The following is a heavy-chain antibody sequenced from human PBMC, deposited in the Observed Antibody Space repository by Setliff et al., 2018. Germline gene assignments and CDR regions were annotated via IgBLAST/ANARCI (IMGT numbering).Heavy chain of an antibody. CDR1: GFTLSTNIVG. Sequence: SGPTLVNPTQTLTLTCTFSGFTLSTNIVGVAWIRQPPGKALEWLAVIYWDDDKRYSPSLKSRLTITKDTSKNQVVLTMTNMDPADTATYYCVHCRITRYSYGYGPFDYWGQGALVTVSS. CDR3: VHCRITRYSYGYGPFDY. D-gene: IGHD5-18*01. J-gene: IGHJ4*02. V-gene: IGHV2-5*02. CDR2: IYWDDDK.